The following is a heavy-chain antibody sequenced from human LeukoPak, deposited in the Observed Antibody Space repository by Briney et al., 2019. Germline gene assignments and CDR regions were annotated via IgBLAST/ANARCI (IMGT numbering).Heavy chain of an antibody. V-gene: IGHV1-69*05. J-gene: IGHJ4*02. Sequence: GSSVKVSCKASGGTFSSYAISWVRQAPGQGLEWMGGIIPIFGTANYAQKFQGRVTITTDESTSTAYMELSSLRSEDTAVYYCARDVRRWYDSSGYYYGGFDYWGQGTLVTVTS. D-gene: IGHD3-22*01. CDR1: GGTFSSYA. CDR3: ARDVRRWYDSSGYYYGGFDY. CDR2: IIPIFGTA.